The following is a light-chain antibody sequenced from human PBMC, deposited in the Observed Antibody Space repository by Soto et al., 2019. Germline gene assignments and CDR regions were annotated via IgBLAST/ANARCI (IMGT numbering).Light chain of an antibody. J-gene: IGKJ1*01. Sequence: VMTQSPATLSVSPVEGLTLYCSASQSVSNNYLAWYQQKPGQAPRLLIYGASNRATGIPDRFSGSGSGTDFTLTISSLQPDDFATYYCQHYNSYSEAFGQGTKVDIK. V-gene: IGKV3D-15*01. CDR1: QSVSNN. CDR3: QHYNSYSEA. CDR2: GAS.